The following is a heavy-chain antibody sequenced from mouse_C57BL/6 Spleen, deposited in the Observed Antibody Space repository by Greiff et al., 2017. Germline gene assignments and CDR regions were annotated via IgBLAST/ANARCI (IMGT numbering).Heavy chain of an antibody. Sequence: VQLQQSGPELVKPGASVKISCKASGYAFSSSWMNWVKQRPGKGLEWIGRIYPGDGDTNYNGKFKGKATLTADKSSSTAYMQLSSLTSEDSAVYFCASEGSNSYAMDYWGQGTSVTVSS. V-gene: IGHV1-82*01. CDR2: IYPGDGDT. CDR3: ASEGSNSYAMDY. J-gene: IGHJ4*01. CDR1: GYAFSSSW. D-gene: IGHD2-5*01.